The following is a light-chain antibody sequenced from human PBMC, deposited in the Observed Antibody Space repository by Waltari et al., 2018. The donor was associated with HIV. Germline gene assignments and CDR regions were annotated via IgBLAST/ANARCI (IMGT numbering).Light chain of an antibody. V-gene: IGLV1-44*01. CDR1: SSNIGSNT. CDR2: SNN. Sequence: QSVLTQPPSASGTPGQRVPISCSGSSSNIGSNTVTWYQQLPGTAPKPLIYSNNQRPSGVPDRFSGSKSGTSASLAISGLQSEDEADYYCATWDDSLNGRWVFGGGTKLTVL. J-gene: IGLJ3*02. CDR3: ATWDDSLNGRWV.